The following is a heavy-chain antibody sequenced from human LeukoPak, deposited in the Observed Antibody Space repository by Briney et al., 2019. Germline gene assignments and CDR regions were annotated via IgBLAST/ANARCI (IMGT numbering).Heavy chain of an antibody. Sequence: GGSLRLSCTASGFTFSTCGMTWVRQAPGKGLEWVSSISGNDDGTYYADSVKGRFTISRDNSKNTPYLQMNSLRAEDTAIYYCAKRGPIYSASPGNYFDYWGQGTLVTVSS. CDR3: AKRGPIYSASPGNYFDY. V-gene: IGHV3-23*01. CDR2: ISGNDDGT. J-gene: IGHJ4*02. D-gene: IGHD3-10*01. CDR1: GFTFSTCG.